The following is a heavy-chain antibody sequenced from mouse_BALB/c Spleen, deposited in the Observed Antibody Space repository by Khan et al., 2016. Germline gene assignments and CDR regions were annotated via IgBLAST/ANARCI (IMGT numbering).Heavy chain of an antibody. J-gene: IGHJ3*01. CDR1: GYSFTDYN. Sequence: EVQLQESGPELVKPGASVKVSCKASGYSFTDYNIHWVKQSHGMSLEWIGYIDPYNGGTSYNQKFNGKATLTVDKPSSTAFMHLNSLTSEDSPVYYGARYDYDVAWFAYWGQGTLVTVYA. CDR3: ARYDYDVAWFAY. V-gene: IGHV1S135*01. CDR2: IDPYNGGT. D-gene: IGHD2-4*01.